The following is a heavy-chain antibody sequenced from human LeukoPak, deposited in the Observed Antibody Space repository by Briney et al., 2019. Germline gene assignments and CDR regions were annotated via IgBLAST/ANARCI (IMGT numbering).Heavy chain of an antibody. Sequence: PGRSLRLSCAASGLTFSSSGMHWVRQAPGKGLEWVAVISYDGSDKYYADSVKGRFTISRDNSKNTLYLQMNSLRAEDTAVYYCAKDRSSNWALDYWGQGTLVTVSS. CDR2: ISYDGSDK. V-gene: IGHV3-30*18. CDR1: GLTFSSSG. J-gene: IGHJ4*02. CDR3: AKDRSSNWALDY. D-gene: IGHD1-1*01.